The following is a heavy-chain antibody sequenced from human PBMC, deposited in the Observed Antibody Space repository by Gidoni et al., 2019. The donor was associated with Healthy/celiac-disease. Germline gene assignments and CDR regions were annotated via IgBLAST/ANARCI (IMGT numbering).Heavy chain of an antibody. CDR1: GFTFDDYA. Sequence: EVQLVESGGGLVQPGRSLRLSCAASGFTFDDYAMHWVRQAPGKGLEWVSGISWNSGSIGYADSVKGRFTISRDNAKNSLYLQMNSLRAEDTALYYCAKDARGEDYFDYWGQGTLVTVSS. CDR3: AKDARGEDYFDY. D-gene: IGHD2-21*01. J-gene: IGHJ4*02. CDR2: ISWNSGSI. V-gene: IGHV3-9*01.